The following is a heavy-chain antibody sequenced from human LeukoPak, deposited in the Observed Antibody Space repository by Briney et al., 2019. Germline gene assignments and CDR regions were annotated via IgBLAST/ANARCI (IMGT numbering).Heavy chain of an antibody. Sequence: ASVKVSCKASGYTFTGYYMHWVRQAPGQGLEWMGWINPNSGGTNYAQKFQGRVTMTRDTSISTAYMELSRLRSDDTAVYYCANLGYCSSTSCWTSDAFDIWGQGTMVTVSS. CDR1: GYTFTGYY. V-gene: IGHV1-2*02. CDR2: INPNSGGT. CDR3: ANLGYCSSTSCWTSDAFDI. J-gene: IGHJ3*02. D-gene: IGHD2-2*01.